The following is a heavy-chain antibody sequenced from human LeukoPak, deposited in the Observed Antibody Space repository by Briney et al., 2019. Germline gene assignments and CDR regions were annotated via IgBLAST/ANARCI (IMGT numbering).Heavy chain of an antibody. V-gene: IGHV4-34*01. CDR2: INHSGST. CDR3: ARDYYDSSGYYYAYFDY. Sequence: PSETLSLTCAVYGGSFSGYYWSWIRQPPGKGLEWIGEINHSGSTNYNPSLKSRVTISVDTSKNQFSLKLSSVTAADTAVYYCARDYYDSSGYYYAYFDYWGQGTLVTVSS. J-gene: IGHJ4*02. CDR1: GGSFSGYY. D-gene: IGHD3-22*01.